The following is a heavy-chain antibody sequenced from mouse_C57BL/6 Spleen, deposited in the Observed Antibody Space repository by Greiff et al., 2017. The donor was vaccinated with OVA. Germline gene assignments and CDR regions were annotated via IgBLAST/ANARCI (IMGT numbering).Heavy chain of an antibody. CDR2: IYPGDGDT. V-gene: IGHV1-82*01. J-gene: IGHJ3*01. CDR3: AARTIYYDYDEFAY. D-gene: IGHD2-4*01. Sequence: QVQLQQSGPELVKPGASVKISCKASGYAFSSSWMNWVKQRPGTGLEWIGRIYPGDGDTNYNGKFKGKATLTADKSSSTAYMQLSSLTSEDSAVYFCAARTIYYDYDEFAYWGQGTLVTVSA. CDR1: GYAFSSSW.